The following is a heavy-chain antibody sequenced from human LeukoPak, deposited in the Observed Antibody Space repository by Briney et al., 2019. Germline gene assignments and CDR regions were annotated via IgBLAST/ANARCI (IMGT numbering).Heavy chain of an antibody. D-gene: IGHD3-10*01. Sequence: SQTLSLTCTVSGGSISSGSYYWSWIRQPAGKGLEWIGRIYTSGSTNYNPSLKSRVTISVDTSKNQFSLKLSSVTAADTAVYYCARWAAMVQTNYMDVWGKGTTVTVSS. CDR3: ARWAAMVQTNYMDV. CDR1: GGSISSGSYY. V-gene: IGHV4-61*02. CDR2: IYTSGST. J-gene: IGHJ6*03.